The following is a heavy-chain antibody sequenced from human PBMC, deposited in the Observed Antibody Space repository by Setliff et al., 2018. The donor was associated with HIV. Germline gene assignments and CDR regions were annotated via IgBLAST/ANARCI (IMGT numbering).Heavy chain of an antibody. CDR2: ISGDTGDI. J-gene: IGHJ6*02. V-gene: IGHV1-18*01. CDR1: GYTISAHG. Sequence: GASVKVSCKASGYTISAHGVSWVRHVPGHGLEWMGWISGDTGDIKYSQRFEGRLTMTTETSTNTAYMELRSLRSDDTAVYYCAIDGLSYNILPGSIAYFNSGMDVWGQGTTVTVSS. D-gene: IGHD3-9*01. CDR3: AIDGLSYNILPGSIAYFNSGMDV.